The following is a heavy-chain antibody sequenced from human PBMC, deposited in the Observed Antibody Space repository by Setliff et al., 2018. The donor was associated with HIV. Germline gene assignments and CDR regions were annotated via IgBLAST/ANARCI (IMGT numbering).Heavy chain of an antibody. J-gene: IGHJ4*02. V-gene: IGHV1-46*01. CDR1: GYTFTSQS. CDR2: INPSGGST. Sequence: ASVKVSCKASGYTFTSQSIHWVRQAPGQGFEWMGVINPSGGSTGYAEKFQGRITMTRDTSANIVYLELSSLRSEDTAKYYCARNFGGSGWYYFDYWGQGTLVTVSS. CDR3: ARNFGGSGWYYFDY. D-gene: IGHD6-19*01.